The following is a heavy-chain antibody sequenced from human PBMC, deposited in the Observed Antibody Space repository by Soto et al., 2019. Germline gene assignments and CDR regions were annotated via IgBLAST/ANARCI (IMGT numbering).Heavy chain of an antibody. D-gene: IGHD3-3*01. J-gene: IGHJ3*02. CDR3: GRGGGGFLDPVAGGAFDI. CDR2: IYHSGST. CDR1: GGSISSGGYS. Sequence: QLQLQESGSGLVKPSQTLSLTCAVSGGSISSGGYSWSWIRQPPGKGLEWIGYIYHSGSTYYNPSLKSRVALSVDRSNNQYPLKLRSVTAEAAAVYYCGRGGGGFLDPVAGGAFDIWGQGTMVTVSS. V-gene: IGHV4-30-2*01.